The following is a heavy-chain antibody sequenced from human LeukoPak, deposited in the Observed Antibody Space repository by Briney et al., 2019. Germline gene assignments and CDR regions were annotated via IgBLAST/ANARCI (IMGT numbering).Heavy chain of an antibody. D-gene: IGHD3-22*01. CDR3: AKHQLYYYDSSGYYYDASDI. V-gene: IGHV3-23*01. CDR2: ISGSGGRT. Sequence: GGSLRLSCAASGFTFSSYAMSWVRQSPGEGVEGVSAISGSGGRTYYADSVKGRFTISRDNSKNTLYLQMNSLRAEDTAVYYCAKHQLYYYDSSGYYYDASDIWGQGTMVTVSS. J-gene: IGHJ3*02. CDR1: GFTFSSYA.